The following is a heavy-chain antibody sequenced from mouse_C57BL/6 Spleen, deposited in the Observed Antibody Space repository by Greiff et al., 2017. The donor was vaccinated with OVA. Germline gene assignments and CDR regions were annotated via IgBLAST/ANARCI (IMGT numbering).Heavy chain of an antibody. V-gene: IGHV1-59*01. CDR1: GYTFTSYW. J-gene: IGHJ3*01. CDR2: IDPSDSYT. CDR3: ATPHYYGSSYEAWFAY. D-gene: IGHD1-1*01. Sequence: VQLQQPGAELVRPGTSVKLSCKASGYTFTSYWMHWVKQRPGQGLEWIGVIDPSDSYTNYNQKFKGKATLTVDTSSSTAYMQLSSLTSEDSAVYYCATPHYYGSSYEAWFAYWGQGTLVTVSA.